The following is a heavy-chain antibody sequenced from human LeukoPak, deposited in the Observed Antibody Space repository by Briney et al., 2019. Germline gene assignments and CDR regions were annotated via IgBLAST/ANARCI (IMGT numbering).Heavy chain of an antibody. J-gene: IGHJ4*02. Sequence: GGSLRLSSLSTDLPYISYAMNPVRQAPGKGLEWVSYISSSSSTIYYSDSVKGRFTISRDNAKSSLYLQMNSLRAEDTAVDHCARVRCMTLDFMCYCSGQGTLVTVSS. CDR1: DLPYISYA. D-gene: IGHD2-15*01. CDR2: ISSSSSTI. CDR3: ARVRCMTLDFMCYC. V-gene: IGHV3-48*01.